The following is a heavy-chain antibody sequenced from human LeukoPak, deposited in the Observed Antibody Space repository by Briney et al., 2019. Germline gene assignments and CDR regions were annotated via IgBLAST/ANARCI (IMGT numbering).Heavy chain of an antibody. J-gene: IGHJ6*04. CDR3: ARGASPDV. CDR1: GFTVTGSY. V-gene: IGHV3-53*01. Sequence: GGPLRLSCAASGFTVTGSYMTWVRQAPGKGLEWVSIIYRGGGTSYANSVRGRFTVSRDNSKNTLYLQMNSLRAEDTAVYYCARGASPDVWGKGTTVTVSS. D-gene: IGHD3-16*01. CDR2: IYRGGGT.